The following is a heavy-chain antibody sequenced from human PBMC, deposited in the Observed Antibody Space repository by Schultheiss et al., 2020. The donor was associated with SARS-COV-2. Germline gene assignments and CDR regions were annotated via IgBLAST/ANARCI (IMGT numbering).Heavy chain of an antibody. D-gene: IGHD6-13*01. CDR1: GFTFDDYA. Sequence: GGSLRLSCAASGFTFDDYAMHWVRQAPGKGLEWVSGISWNSGSIGYADSVKGRFTISRDNAKNSLYLQMNSLRAEDTALYYCAKTIADRLGLDYWGQGTLVTVSS. J-gene: IGHJ4*02. CDR3: AKTIADRLGLDY. CDR2: ISWNSGSI. V-gene: IGHV3-9*01.